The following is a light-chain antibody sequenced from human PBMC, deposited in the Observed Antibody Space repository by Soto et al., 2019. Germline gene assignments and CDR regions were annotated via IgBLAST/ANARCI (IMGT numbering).Light chain of an antibody. CDR2: AAS. J-gene: IGKJ5*01. Sequence: DIQMTQSPSSLSASVGDRVTITCRASQSXXXXXNWYQHKPGKAPEFLIYAASSLQNGVPSRFSGGGSGTEFXXSISSXQPEDFGTYYCQQSYTTASITFGQGTRLEIK. CDR1: QSXXXX. CDR3: QQSYTTASIT. V-gene: IGKV1-39*01.